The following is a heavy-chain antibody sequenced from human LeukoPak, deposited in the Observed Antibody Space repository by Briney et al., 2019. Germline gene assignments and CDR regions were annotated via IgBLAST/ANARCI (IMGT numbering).Heavy chain of an antibody. J-gene: IGHJ6*02. D-gene: IGHD6-19*01. CDR2: IYYSGST. CDR3: ARLMVVGGWSVVYGMDV. V-gene: IGHV4-59*08. Sequence: SETLSLTCTVSGGSISSYYWSWIRQPPGKGLEWIGYIYYSGSTNYNPSLKSRVTISVDTSKNQFSLKLSSVTAADTAVYYCARLMVVGGWSVVYGMDVWGQGTTVTVSS. CDR1: GGSISSYY.